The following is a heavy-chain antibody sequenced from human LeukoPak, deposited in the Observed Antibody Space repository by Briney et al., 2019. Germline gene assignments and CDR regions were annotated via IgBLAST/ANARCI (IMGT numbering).Heavy chain of an antibody. CDR1: GFTFSSYA. CDR2: ISGSGGST. Sequence: GGSLRLSCAASGFTFSSYAMSWLRQAPGKGLEWVSAISGSGGSTYYADSVKGRFTISRDNSKNTLYLQMNSLRAEDTAVYYCAKDTVASSGYYFDYWGQGTLVTVSS. J-gene: IGHJ4*02. CDR3: AKDTVASSGYYFDY. D-gene: IGHD6-19*01. V-gene: IGHV3-23*01.